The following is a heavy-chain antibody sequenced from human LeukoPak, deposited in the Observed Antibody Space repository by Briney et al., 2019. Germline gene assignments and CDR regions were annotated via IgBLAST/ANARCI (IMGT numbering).Heavy chain of an antibody. V-gene: IGHV4-59*01. Sequence: SETLSLTCTVSGGSISPYYWSWIRQPPGKGLEWIGYIYYSGSTNYNPSLKSRVTISVDTSKNQFSLKLSSVTAADTAVYYCARDRISESIAAAGRYFDLWGRGTLVTVSS. J-gene: IGHJ2*01. CDR2: IYYSGST. CDR3: ARDRISESIAAAGRYFDL. D-gene: IGHD6-13*01. CDR1: GGSISPYY.